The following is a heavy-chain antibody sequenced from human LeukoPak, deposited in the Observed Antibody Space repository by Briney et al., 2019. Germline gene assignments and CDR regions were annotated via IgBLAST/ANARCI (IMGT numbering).Heavy chain of an antibody. CDR2: ISSSSSYI. V-gene: IGHV3-21*01. D-gene: IGHD1-26*01. Sequence: ETLSLTCTVSGVSISSSNSYWGWIRQPPGKGLEWVSSISSSSSYIYYADSVKGRFTISRDNAKNSLYLQMNSLRAEDTAVYYCARESRNSEDAFDIWGQGTMVTVSS. CDR1: GVSISSSN. CDR3: ARESRNSEDAFDI. J-gene: IGHJ3*02.